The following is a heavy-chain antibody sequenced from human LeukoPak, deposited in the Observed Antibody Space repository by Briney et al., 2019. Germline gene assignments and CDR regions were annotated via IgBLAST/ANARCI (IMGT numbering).Heavy chain of an antibody. Sequence: SETLSLTCSVPGGSISSYYWSWIRQPAGKGLEWIGRIHTSGSTNYNPSLKSRVTMSVDTSKNQFSLKLSSVTAADTAVYYCARDRYYYDSSGSVFDYWGQGTLVTVPS. D-gene: IGHD3-22*01. CDR3: ARDRYYYDSSGSVFDY. CDR1: GGSISSYY. J-gene: IGHJ4*02. V-gene: IGHV4-4*07. CDR2: IHTSGST.